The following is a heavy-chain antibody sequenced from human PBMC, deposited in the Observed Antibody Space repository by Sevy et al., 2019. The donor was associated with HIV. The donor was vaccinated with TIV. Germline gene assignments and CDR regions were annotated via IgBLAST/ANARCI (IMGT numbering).Heavy chain of an antibody. CDR1: GFTFSSYA. J-gene: IGHJ6*02. CDR3: AKDELGQQLVPKYYYYGMDV. CDR2: ISGSGGST. V-gene: IGHV3-23*01. D-gene: IGHD6-13*01. Sequence: GGSLRLSCAASGFTFSSYAMSWVRQAPGKGLEWVSAISGSGGSTYYADSVKGRFTISRDNSKNTLNLQMNSLRAEDTAVDYCAKDELGQQLVPKYYYYGMDVWGQGTTVTVSS.